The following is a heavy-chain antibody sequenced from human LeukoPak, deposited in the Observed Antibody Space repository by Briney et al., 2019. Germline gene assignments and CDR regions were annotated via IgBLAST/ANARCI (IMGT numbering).Heavy chain of an antibody. V-gene: IGHV4-59*01. CDR1: GGSITNYY. CDR3: AAMTTVTMYSYFFDS. CDR2: SYYNGNT. D-gene: IGHD4-17*01. Sequence: PSETLSLTCTVSGGSITNYYWSWIRQPPGKGLEWIGFSYYNGNTNYNPSLKSRVTISVDSSTNHFSLRLTSVTAADTAIYYCAAMTTVTMYSYFFDSWGQGTLLTVSS. J-gene: IGHJ4*02.